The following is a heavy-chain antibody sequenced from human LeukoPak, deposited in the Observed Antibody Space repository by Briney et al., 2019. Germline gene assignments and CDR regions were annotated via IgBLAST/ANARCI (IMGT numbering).Heavy chain of an antibody. CDR3: ARASAYSLGSYYNPGFDH. CDR2: IYHDGST. CDR1: GGSISSYY. D-gene: IGHD3-10*01. Sequence: SETLSLTCTVSGGSISSYYWDWIRQPPGKGLEWIGYIYHDGSTNYNPSLKSRATMSVDTSKNQFSLKLSSVTAADTAVYYCARASAYSLGSYYNPGFDHWGQGTLVTVSS. V-gene: IGHV4-59*01. J-gene: IGHJ4*02.